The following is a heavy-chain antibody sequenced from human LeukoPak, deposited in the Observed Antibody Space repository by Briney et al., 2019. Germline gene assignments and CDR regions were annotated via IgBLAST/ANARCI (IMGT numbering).Heavy chain of an antibody. J-gene: IGHJ4*02. CDR3: AKLATVTTDY. CDR1: GYSISSGYY. Sequence: SETLSLTCTVSGYSISSGYYWGWIRQPPGKGLGWIGSIYHSGSTYYNPSLKSRVTISVDTSKNQFSLKLSSVTAADTAVYYCAKLATVTTDYWGQGTLVTVSS. CDR2: IYHSGST. V-gene: IGHV4-38-2*02. D-gene: IGHD4-17*01.